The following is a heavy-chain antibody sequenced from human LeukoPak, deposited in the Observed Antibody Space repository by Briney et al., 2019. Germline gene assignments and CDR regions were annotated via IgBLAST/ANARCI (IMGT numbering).Heavy chain of an antibody. Sequence: SETLSLTCAVYGGSFSGYYWSWIRQPPGKGLEWIGEVNHSGSTDYNPSLKSRVTISVDTSKNQFSLKLSSVTAADTAVYYCARVVGDSSSWEDAFDIWGQGTMVTVSS. CDR1: GGSFSGYY. CDR3: ARVVGDSSSWEDAFDI. J-gene: IGHJ3*02. CDR2: VNHSGST. D-gene: IGHD6-6*01. V-gene: IGHV4-34*01.